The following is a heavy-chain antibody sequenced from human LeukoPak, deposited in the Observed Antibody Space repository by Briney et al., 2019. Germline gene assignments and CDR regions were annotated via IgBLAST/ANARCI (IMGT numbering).Heavy chain of an antibody. J-gene: IGHJ4*02. CDR3: AKAVGSTLFDY. D-gene: IGHD1-26*01. Sequence: GGSLRLSCAASGFTFSSYGMHWVRQAPGKGLEWVAALSGSGDRTYYADSVKGRFTIARDISKNTLFLQMNSLRVGDTAVYYCAKAVGSTLFDYWGQGTLVTVSS. CDR1: GFTFSSYG. V-gene: IGHV3-23*01. CDR2: LSGSGDRT.